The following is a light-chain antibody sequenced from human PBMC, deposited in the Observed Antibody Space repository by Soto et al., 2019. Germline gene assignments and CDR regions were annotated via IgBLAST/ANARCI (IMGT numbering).Light chain of an antibody. CDR1: QSIRSNY. Sequence: EVVLTQSPGTLSVSPGEGATLSCRASQSIRSNYLAWYQQKPGQAPSLLIHGASNRATGIPDRFSGSGSGADFTLTISRLEPEDFAVYYCQQYDASPRTFGQGTKVEIK. V-gene: IGKV3-20*01. CDR2: GAS. J-gene: IGKJ1*01. CDR3: QQYDASPRT.